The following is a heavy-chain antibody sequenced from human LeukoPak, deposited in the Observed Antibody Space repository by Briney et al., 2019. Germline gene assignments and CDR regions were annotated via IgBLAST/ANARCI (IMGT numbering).Heavy chain of an antibody. Sequence: ASVKVSCKASGYTFTGYYMHWVRQAPEQGLEWMGIINPSGGSTSYAQKFQGRVTITRNTSISTAYMELSSLKSEDTAVYYCARGLRSSSDSSDIWGQGTLVTVSS. CDR2: INPSGGST. CDR3: ARGLRSSSDSSDI. V-gene: IGHV1-46*01. D-gene: IGHD6-13*01. J-gene: IGHJ3*02. CDR1: GYTFTGYY.